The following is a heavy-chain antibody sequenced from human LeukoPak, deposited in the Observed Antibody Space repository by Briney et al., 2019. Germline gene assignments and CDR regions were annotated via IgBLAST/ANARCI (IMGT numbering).Heavy chain of an antibody. V-gene: IGHV5-51*01. CDR3: ATPHDATAYYYDSSGYFY. Sequence: HGESLKISCKGSGYNFSGYWIAWVRQMAGKGLEWMGIIYPVDSDTRYSPSFQGQVTISADKSITTAYLQWSSLKASDTAMYYCATPHDATAYYYDSSGYFYWGQGTLVTVSS. CDR1: GYNFSGYW. CDR2: IYPVDSDT. D-gene: IGHD3-22*01. J-gene: IGHJ4*02.